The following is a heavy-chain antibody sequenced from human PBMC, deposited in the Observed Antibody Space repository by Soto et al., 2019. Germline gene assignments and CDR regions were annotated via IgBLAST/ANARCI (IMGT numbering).Heavy chain of an antibody. J-gene: IGHJ5*02. D-gene: IGHD3-16*01. Sequence: QVQLAQSGAEMKEPGASVKVSCKASGYTFTSYRMHWVRQAPGQGLDWMGIIKPSDGTTTYAHKFQGRVTMTSDTSTRTVYMELSGLTSEDTAVYYCAACGSGGGCYTFPINHWGQGTLVTVSS. CDR2: IKPSDGTT. CDR3: AACGSGGGCYTFPINH. CDR1: GYTFTSYR. V-gene: IGHV1-46*01.